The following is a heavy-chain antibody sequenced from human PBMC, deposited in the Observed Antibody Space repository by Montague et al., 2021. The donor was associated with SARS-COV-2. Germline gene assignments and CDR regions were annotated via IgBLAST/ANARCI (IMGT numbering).Heavy chain of an antibody. J-gene: IGHJ3*01. D-gene: IGHD3-22*01. Sequence: SETLSLTCTVSGDPITSSRYYWGWIRQPPGKGLEWIGSIHYSEATYYNPSLKSRLTISVDTSKNHFSLKLTSVTASDSAVYYCARPIHDNSPDRAFDVWGQGTMVTVPS. V-gene: IGHV4-39*02. CDR2: IHYSEAT. CDR1: GDPITSSRYY. CDR3: ARPIHDNSPDRAFDV.